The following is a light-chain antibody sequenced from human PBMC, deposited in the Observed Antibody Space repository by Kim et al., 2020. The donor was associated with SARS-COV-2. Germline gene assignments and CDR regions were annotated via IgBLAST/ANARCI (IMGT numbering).Light chain of an antibody. CDR3: QSYDSSLSGSV. V-gene: IGLV1-40*01. CDR2: ANS. CDR1: SSNIGAGYD. J-gene: IGLJ3*02. Sequence: QRVTISCTGSSSNIGAGYDIHWYQQLPGTAPKPLIYANSNRPSGVPDRFSGSKSGTSASLAITGLQAEDEADYYCQSYDSSLSGSVFGGGTQLTVL.